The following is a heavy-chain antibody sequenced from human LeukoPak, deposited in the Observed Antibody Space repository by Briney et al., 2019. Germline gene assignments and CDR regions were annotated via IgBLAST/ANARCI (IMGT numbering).Heavy chain of an antibody. CDR1: GYTFTSYC. CDR3: ARDSTTVPGYYGMDV. J-gene: IGHJ6*02. CDR2: INPSGGST. Sequence: ASVKVSCKASGYTFTSYCMHWVRQAPGQGLEWMGIINPSGGSTSYAQKFQGRVTMTRDTSTSTVYMELSSLRSEDTAVYYCARDSTTVPGYYGMDVWGQGTTVTVSS. D-gene: IGHD4-17*01. V-gene: IGHV1-46*01.